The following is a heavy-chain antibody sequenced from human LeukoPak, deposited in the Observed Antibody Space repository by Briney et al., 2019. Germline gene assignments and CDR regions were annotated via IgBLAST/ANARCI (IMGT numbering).Heavy chain of an antibody. V-gene: IGHV1-2*02. D-gene: IGHD3-3*01. J-gene: IGHJ4*02. CDR1: GYTFTGYY. CDR3: ARSLRFLEWLLGN. CDR2: INPNSGGT. Sequence: ASVKVSCKASGYTFTGYYMHWVRQAPGQGLEWMGWINPNSGGTNYAQKFQGRVTMTRDTSISTAYMELSRLRSDDTAVYYCARSLRFLEWLLGNWGQGTLVTVSS.